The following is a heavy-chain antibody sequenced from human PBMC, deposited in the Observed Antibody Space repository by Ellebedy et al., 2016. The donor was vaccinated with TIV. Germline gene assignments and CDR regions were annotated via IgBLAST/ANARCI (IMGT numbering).Heavy chain of an antibody. CDR1: GGSISSGGYY. Sequence: SETLSLXCTVSGGSISSGGYYWSWIRQHPGKGLEWIGYIYYSGSTYYNPSLKSRVTISVDTSKNQFSLKLSSVTAADTAVYYCARVSMVRGEGYYGMDVWGQGTLVTVSS. J-gene: IGHJ6*02. D-gene: IGHD3-10*01. CDR3: ARVSMVRGEGYYGMDV. CDR2: IYYSGST. V-gene: IGHV4-31*03.